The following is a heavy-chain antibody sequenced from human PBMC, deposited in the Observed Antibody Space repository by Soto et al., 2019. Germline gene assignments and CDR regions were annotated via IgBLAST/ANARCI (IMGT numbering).Heavy chain of an antibody. J-gene: IGHJ5*02. CDR2: ISGSAGNI. CDR1: GFTFSTYA. D-gene: IGHD3-10*01. CDR3: AKFPRFGGGTNKFDP. Sequence: EEQLLESGGGLVQRGGSLRLSCAASGFTFSTYAMSWVRQAPGKGLEWVSTISGSAGNIYYADSVEGRFTVSRDNSKKMLYLAMNSLRAEDTATYYCAKFPRFGGGTNKFDPWGQGTLVIVS. V-gene: IGHV3-23*01.